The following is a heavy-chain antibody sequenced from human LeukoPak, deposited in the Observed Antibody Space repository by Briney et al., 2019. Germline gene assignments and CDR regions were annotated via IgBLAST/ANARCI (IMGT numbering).Heavy chain of an antibody. Sequence: SQTLSLTCTVSGDSISSGSYYYNWVRQPAGEGLEWIGRIYTSGNSYYTPSLKSRVTISLDTSKNQFSMKLSSVTAADTAVYYCARGEVRENYYYFSMDVWGKGTTVTVSS. CDR1: GDSISSGSYY. V-gene: IGHV4-61*02. J-gene: IGHJ6*03. D-gene: IGHD1-1*01. CDR2: IYTSGNS. CDR3: ARGEVRENYYYFSMDV.